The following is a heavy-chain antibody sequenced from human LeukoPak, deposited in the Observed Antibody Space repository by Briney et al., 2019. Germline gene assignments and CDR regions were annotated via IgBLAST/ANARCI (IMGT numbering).Heavy chain of an antibody. D-gene: IGHD3-10*01. Sequence: SETLSLTCTVSGYSISSGYYWGWIRQPPGKGLEWIGSIYHSGSTYYNPSLKSRVTISVDTSKNQFSLKLSSVTAADTAVYYCARAYYYGSGSYGLDYWGQGTLVTVSS. J-gene: IGHJ4*02. CDR1: GYSISSGYY. CDR3: ARAYYYGSGSYGLDY. V-gene: IGHV4-38-2*02. CDR2: IYHSGST.